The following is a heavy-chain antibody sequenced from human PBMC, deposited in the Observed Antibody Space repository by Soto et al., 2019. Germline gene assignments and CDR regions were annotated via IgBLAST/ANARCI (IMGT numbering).Heavy chain of an antibody. J-gene: IGHJ6*04. Sequence: ASLKISCKGCGYSFTSYWIGWVRQMPGKGLEWMGIIYPIDSDTRYSPSFQGQVTMSVYKSISTAYLQWSSLKASDTAMYYCASPSRGDFWSGYQQPKYYSYGMDVWGKGTTVPGPS. CDR1: GYSFTSYW. CDR3: ASPSRGDFWSGYQQPKYYSYGMDV. V-gene: IGHV5-51*01. CDR2: IYPIDSDT. D-gene: IGHD3-3*01.